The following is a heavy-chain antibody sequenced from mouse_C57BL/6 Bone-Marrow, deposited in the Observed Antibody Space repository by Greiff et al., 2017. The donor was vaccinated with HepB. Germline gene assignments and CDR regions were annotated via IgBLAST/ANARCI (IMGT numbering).Heavy chain of an antibody. D-gene: IGHD3-2*02. CDR1: GYTFTSYW. Sequence: QVQLQQPGAELVKPGASVKLSCKASGYTFTSYWMHWVKQRPGQGLEWIGMIHPNSGSTNYNEKFKSKATLTVDKSSSTAYMQLSSLTSEDSAVYYCARRGSSGYPFDYWGQGTTLTVSS. J-gene: IGHJ2*01. CDR2: IHPNSGST. V-gene: IGHV1-64*01. CDR3: ARRGSSGYPFDY.